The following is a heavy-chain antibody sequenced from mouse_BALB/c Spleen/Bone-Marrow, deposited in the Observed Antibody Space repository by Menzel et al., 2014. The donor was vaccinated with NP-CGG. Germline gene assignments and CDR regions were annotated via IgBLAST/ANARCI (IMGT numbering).Heavy chain of an antibody. J-gene: IGHJ2*01. CDR3: ARFYYGNPTGYFDY. CDR1: GYTFSSYW. CDR2: ILPGSGST. D-gene: IGHD2-1*01. V-gene: IGHV1-9*01. Sequence: VKLMEFGAELMKPGASMKISCKATGYTFSSYWIEWVKQRPGHGLEWIGEILPGSGSTNYNEQFKGKATFTADASSSTAYMELSSLTSEDSAVYYCARFYYGNPTGYFDYWGQGTTLTVSS.